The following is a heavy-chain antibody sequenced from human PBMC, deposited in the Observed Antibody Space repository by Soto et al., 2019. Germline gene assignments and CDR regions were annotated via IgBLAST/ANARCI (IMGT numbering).Heavy chain of an antibody. CDR1: GGTFSSYA. V-gene: IGHV1-69*13. CDR3: ARPGQAGMAAAGTGYYYGMDV. CDR2: IIPIFGTA. J-gene: IGHJ6*02. Sequence: SVKVSCKASGGTFSSYAISWVRQAPGQGLEWMGGIIPIFGTANYAQKFQGRVTITADESTSTAYMELSSLRSEDTAVYYCARPGQAGMAAAGTGYYYGMDVWGQGTTVTVSS. D-gene: IGHD6-13*01.